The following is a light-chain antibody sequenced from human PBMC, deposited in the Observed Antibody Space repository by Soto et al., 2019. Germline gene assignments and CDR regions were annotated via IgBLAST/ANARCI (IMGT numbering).Light chain of an antibody. CDR1: QDISNY. CDR3: QQYDNLPLT. V-gene: IGKV1-33*01. Sequence: IQMTQSPSSLSASVGDRLTITCQVSQDISNYLDWYQQKPGKAPKLLIYDASNLETGVPSRFSGSGSGTDFTFTISSLQPEDIATYYCQQYDNLPLTFGGGTKVDIK. J-gene: IGKJ4*01. CDR2: DAS.